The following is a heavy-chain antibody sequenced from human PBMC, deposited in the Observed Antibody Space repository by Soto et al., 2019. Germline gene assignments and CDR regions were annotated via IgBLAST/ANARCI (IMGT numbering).Heavy chain of an antibody. CDR1: GGTFSSYA. J-gene: IGHJ6*02. CDR2: IIPIFGTA. D-gene: IGHD2-2*01. V-gene: IGHV1-69*13. CDR3: ARAVVVVGVYYYYYGMDV. Sequence: SVKVSCKASGGTFSSYAISWVRQAPGQGLEWMGGIIPIFGTANYAQKFQGRVTITADESTSTAYMELRSLRSDDTAVYYCARAVVVVGVYYYYYGMDVWGQGTTVTVSS.